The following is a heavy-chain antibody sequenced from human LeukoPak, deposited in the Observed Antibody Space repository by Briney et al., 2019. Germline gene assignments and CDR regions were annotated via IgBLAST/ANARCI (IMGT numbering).Heavy chain of an antibody. CDR2: IYYSGST. V-gene: IGHV4-39*01. CDR1: GGSISSSSYY. Sequence: PSETLSLTCTVSGGSISSSSYYWGWIRQPPGKGLEWIGSIYYSGSTYYNPSLKSRVTISVDTSKNQFSLKLSSVTATDTAVYFCARAFGIAGRVSFDYWGQGTLVTVSS. D-gene: IGHD6-6*01. CDR3: ARAFGIAGRVSFDY. J-gene: IGHJ4*02.